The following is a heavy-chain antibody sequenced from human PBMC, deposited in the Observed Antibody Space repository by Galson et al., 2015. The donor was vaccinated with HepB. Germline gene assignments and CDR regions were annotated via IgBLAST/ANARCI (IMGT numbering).Heavy chain of an antibody. V-gene: IGHV3-23*01. J-gene: IGHJ5*02. CDR2: ISGSGGST. CDR1: GFTFSSYA. Sequence: SLRLSCAASGFTFSSYAMSWVRQAPGKGLEWVSAISGSGGSTYYADSVKGRFTISRDNSKNTLYLQMNSLRAEDTAVYYCAKDFLRQLVRSGDWFDPWGQGTLVTVSS. D-gene: IGHD6-13*01. CDR3: AKDFLRQLVRSGDWFDP.